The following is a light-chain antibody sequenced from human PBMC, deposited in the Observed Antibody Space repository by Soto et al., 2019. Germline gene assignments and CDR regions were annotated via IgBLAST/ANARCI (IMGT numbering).Light chain of an antibody. CDR1: QSVGSN. CDR3: QQYYQWPSYP. V-gene: IGKV3-15*01. J-gene: IGKJ2*01. CDR2: DAS. Sequence: EIVMTQSPLTLSASPGERAIFSCRASQSVGSNIAWYQQKPGQSPRLLVYDASTRATAIPARFSGSGSGTEFTLTITPLQPEDFAVYYCQQYYQWPSYPLGQGPKVDI.